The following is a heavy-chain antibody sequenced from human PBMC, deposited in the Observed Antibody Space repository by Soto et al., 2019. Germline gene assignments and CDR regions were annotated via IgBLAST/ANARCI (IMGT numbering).Heavy chain of an antibody. Sequence: PRGSLRVSCAASGLTLSNCIMHWLRQIPGKGLEWVAVMSHDGTNKHYVDSVKGRFTISRDDSRNTLFLQMNSLRAEDTAVYYCAKDYSYGSGSPNRALEGPYYYYGMDVWGQGTTVTVSS. CDR2: MSHDGTNK. CDR1: GLTLSNCI. CDR3: AKDYSYGSGSPNRALEGPYYYYGMDV. V-gene: IGHV3-30*18. D-gene: IGHD3-10*01. J-gene: IGHJ6*02.